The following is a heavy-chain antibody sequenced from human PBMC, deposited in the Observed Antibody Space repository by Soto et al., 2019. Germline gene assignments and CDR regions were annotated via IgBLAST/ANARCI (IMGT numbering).Heavy chain of an antibody. Sequence: EVRLLESGGGLVQPGGSLRLSCAASGFTFSSYAMSWVRQAPGKGLEWVSAISGSGGSTYYADSVKGRFTISRDNSKNTLYLQMNSLRAEDTAVYYCAKGSAYSSSSPYDYWGQGTLVTVSS. D-gene: IGHD6-6*01. CDR1: GFTFSSYA. V-gene: IGHV3-23*01. CDR2: ISGSGGST. J-gene: IGHJ4*02. CDR3: AKGSAYSSSSPYDY.